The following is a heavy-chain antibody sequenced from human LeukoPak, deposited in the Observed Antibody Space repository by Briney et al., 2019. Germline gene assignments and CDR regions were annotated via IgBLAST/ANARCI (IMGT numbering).Heavy chain of an antibody. J-gene: IGHJ4*02. V-gene: IGHV4-59*01. D-gene: IGHD4-23*01. CDR1: GSSISSYY. CDR3: ASADYGGAPGY. Sequence: PSETLSLTCTVSGSSISSYYWSWIRQPPGKGLEWIGYIYYSGSTNYNPSLKSRVTISVDTSKNQFSLKLSSVTAADTAVYYCASADYGGAPGYWGQGTLVTVSS. CDR2: IYYSGST.